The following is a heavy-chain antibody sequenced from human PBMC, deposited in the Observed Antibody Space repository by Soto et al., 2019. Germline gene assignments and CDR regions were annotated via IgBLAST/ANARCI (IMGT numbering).Heavy chain of an antibody. CDR3: ARMGYYGSA. V-gene: IGHV4-39*01. Sequence: QLQLQESGAGLVKPSETLSLTCTVSAGSISSSSYYLGWISQPPGKGLEWIGSIYYSGSTYYNPALNRRITISVDTSNNQFALKLSSVTAADTAVYYGARMGYYGSAWGQGTLVTVAS. J-gene: IGHJ1*01. CDR1: AGSISSSSYY. CDR2: IYYSGST. D-gene: IGHD3-10*01.